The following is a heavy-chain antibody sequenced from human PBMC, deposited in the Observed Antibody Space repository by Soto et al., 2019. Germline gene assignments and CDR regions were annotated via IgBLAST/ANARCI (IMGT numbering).Heavy chain of an antibody. CDR1: GFTFRGSE. Sequence: PGGSLRLSCAASGFTFRGSEMHWVRQAPGKGLEWVAFVSYDGDDQYYADSVKGRFTVSRDNSKNTLSLQMSSLTADDTAIYYCVREGRGSFDFWGRGTMVTVSS. CDR2: VSYDGDDQ. CDR3: VREGRGSFDF. V-gene: IGHV3-30-3*01. D-gene: IGHD5-12*01. J-gene: IGHJ3*01.